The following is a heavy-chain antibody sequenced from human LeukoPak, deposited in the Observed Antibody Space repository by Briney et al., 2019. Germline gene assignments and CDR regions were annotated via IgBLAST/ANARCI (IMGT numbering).Heavy chain of an antibody. Sequence: GGSLRLSCAASGFTFSSYEMNWVRQAPGKGLEWVSSISSSSSYIYYADSVKGRFTISRDNAKNSLYLQMNSLRAEDTAVYYCARGPTLRDGYNSLLYWGQGTLVTVSS. CDR2: ISSSSSYI. J-gene: IGHJ4*02. CDR3: ARGPTLRDGYNSLLY. CDR1: GFTFSSYE. D-gene: IGHD5-24*01. V-gene: IGHV3-21*04.